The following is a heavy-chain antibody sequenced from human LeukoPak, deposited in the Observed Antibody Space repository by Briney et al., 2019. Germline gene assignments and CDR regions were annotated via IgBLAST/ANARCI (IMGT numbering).Heavy chain of an antibody. J-gene: IGHJ4*02. CDR3: ARDSRVSGSYSSYFDY. CDR1: GGTFSSYA. V-gene: IGHV1-46*01. CDR2: INPSGGST. Sequence: ASVKVSCKASGGTFSSYAISWVRQAPGQGLEWMGIINPSGGSTSYAQKFQGRVTMTRDTSTSTVYMELSSLRSEDTAVYYCARDSRVSGSYSSYFDYWGQGTLVTVSS. D-gene: IGHD1-26*01.